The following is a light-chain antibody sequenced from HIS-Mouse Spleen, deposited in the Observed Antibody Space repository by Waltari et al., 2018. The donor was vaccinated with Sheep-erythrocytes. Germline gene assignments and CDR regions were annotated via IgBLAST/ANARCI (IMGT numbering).Light chain of an antibody. V-gene: IGLV3-1*01. CDR2: QDS. Sequence: SYELTQPPSLSVSPGQTASITCPGHKLGYTYACWYQQKPGHSPFLVIYQDSKRPSGIPERFSGSNSGNTATLTISGTQAMDEADYYCQAWDSSTVVFGGGTKLTVL. CDR3: QAWDSSTVV. CDR1: KLGYTY. J-gene: IGLJ2*01.